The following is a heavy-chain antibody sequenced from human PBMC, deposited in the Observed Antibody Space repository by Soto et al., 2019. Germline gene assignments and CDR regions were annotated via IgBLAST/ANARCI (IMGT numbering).Heavy chain of an antibody. CDR2: IIPILGIA. CDR1: GGTFSSYT. Sequence: QVQLVQSGAEVKKPGSSVKVSCKASGGTFSSYTISWVRQAPGQGLEWMGRIIPILGIANYAQKFQGRVTITADKSTSTAYMELSSLRSEDTAVYYCAIDRSGGNNLPPRWFDYWGQGTLVTVSS. CDR3: AIDRSGGNNLPPRWFDY. D-gene: IGHD2-15*01. J-gene: IGHJ4*02. V-gene: IGHV1-69*08.